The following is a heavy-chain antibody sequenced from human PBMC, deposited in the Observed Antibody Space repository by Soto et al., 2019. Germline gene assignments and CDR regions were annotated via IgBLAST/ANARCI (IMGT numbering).Heavy chain of an antibody. CDR3: ARGGSGSYRMFDY. J-gene: IGHJ4*02. CDR1: GFTFNTYV. CDR2: ISVYPGNT. Sequence: QVQLVQSGAEVKKPGASVTVSCQASGFTFNTYVITWVRQAPGQGLEWLGWISVYPGNTNDAQKVLGRVSMTTDTSRSTAYMERRSLRSDGTAVYYCARGGSGSYRMFDYWGQGTLVTVSS. V-gene: IGHV1-18*01. D-gene: IGHD1-26*01.